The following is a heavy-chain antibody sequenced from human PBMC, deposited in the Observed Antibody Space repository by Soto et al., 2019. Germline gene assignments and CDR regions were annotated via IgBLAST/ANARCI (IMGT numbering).Heavy chain of an antibody. V-gene: IGHV3-30-3*01. CDR3: ARGASDFWGAYPEIHFFDY. CDR1: EVTFSTYP. D-gene: IGHD3-3*01. CDR2: ISYDETNK. J-gene: IGHJ4*01. Sequence: GGSLRLSCAASEVTFSTYPMHWVRQAPGKGLEWVAVISYDETNKYYADSVKGRFTISRDNSKNTLYLQMNNLRADDTAVYYCARGASDFWGAYPEIHFFDYWGHGTLVTVSS.